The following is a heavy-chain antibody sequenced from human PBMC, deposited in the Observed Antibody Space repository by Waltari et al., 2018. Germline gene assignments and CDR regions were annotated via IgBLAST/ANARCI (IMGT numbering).Heavy chain of an antibody. CDR1: GVSLSSSGGG. V-gene: IGHV2-5*02. D-gene: IGHD6-13*01. CDR2: IYWDGDK. J-gene: IGHJ4*02. Sequence: TLKESGPTLVKPTQTLTLTCTLSGVSLSSSGGGVAWIRQPPGKALEWLALIYWDGDKRYSPSLKSRLTITKDTSKSQVVLTMTNVDPVDTATYYCARRLSGFSSSWFDYWGQGTLVTVSS. CDR3: ARRLSGFSSSWFDY.